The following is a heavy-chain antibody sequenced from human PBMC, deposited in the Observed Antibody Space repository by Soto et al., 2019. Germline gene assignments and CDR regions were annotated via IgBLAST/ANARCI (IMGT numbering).Heavy chain of an antibody. CDR2: INPSGGST. CDR1: GYTFTSYY. D-gene: IGHD6-6*01. Sequence: QVQLVQSGAEVKKPGASVKVSCKASGYTFTSYYMHWVRQAPGQGLEWMGIINPSGGSTSYAQKFQGRVTMTRDTSTSTVYMELSILRSEDTAVYYCARDWGDYSSSSPDDAFDIWGQGTMVTVSS. CDR3: ARDWGDYSSSSPDDAFDI. V-gene: IGHV1-46*01. J-gene: IGHJ3*02.